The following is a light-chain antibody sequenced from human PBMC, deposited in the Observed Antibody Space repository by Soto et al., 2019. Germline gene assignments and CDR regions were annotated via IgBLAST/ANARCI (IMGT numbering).Light chain of an antibody. CDR3: QQYNNWPPWT. CDR2: GAS. V-gene: IGKV3-15*01. J-gene: IGKJ1*01. Sequence: EIVMTQSPATLSVSPGERATLSCRASQSVSSNLAWYLQRPGQAPSLLIYGASTRATGIPARFSGSGSGTEFTLTISSLQSEDFAVYYCQQYNNWPPWTFGQGTKVEI. CDR1: QSVSSN.